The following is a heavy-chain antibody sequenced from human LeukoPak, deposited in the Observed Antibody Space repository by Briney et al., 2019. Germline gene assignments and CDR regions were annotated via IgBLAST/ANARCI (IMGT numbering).Heavy chain of an antibody. D-gene: IGHD1-26*01. CDR1: GFTFSSYG. CDR2: ISYDGSNK. CDR3: ARDSGIVGFSDWYFDL. Sequence: PGGSLRLSCAASGFTFSSYGMHWVRQAPGKGLEWVAVISYDGSNKYYADSVKGRFTISRDNSKNTLYLQMNSLRAEDTAVYYCARDSGIVGFSDWYFDLWGRGTLVTVSS. V-gene: IGHV3-30*19. J-gene: IGHJ2*01.